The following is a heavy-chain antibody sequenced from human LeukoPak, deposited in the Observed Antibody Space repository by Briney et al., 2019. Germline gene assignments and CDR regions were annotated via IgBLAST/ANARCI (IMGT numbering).Heavy chain of an antibody. CDR1: GFSFSSYE. CDR3: AREGKYYFDY. V-gene: IGHV3-48*03. CDR2: ISSSGSTI. Sequence: PGGSLRLSCAASGFSFSSYEMIWVRQAPGKGLEWVSYISSSGSTIYYADSVRGRFTTSRDNAKNSLCLQMNTLRAEDTAVYFCAREGKYYFDYWGQGSLVTVSS. D-gene: IGHD3-10*01. J-gene: IGHJ4*02.